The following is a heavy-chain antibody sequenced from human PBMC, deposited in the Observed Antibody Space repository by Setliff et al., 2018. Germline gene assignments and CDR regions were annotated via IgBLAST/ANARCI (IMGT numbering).Heavy chain of an antibody. CDR2: INWDGGSP. J-gene: IGHJ4*02. V-gene: IGHV3-20*04. D-gene: IGHD6-6*01. Sequence: GSLRLSCVVSGFTFDNYAMTWVRQAPGKGLEWVSGINWDGGSPGYADSVRGRFTISRDSAKGSVYLQMDSLRAEDTAFYYCAKSSGSSSSTNLEYLGPGTLVTVSS. CDR3: AKSSGSSSSTNLEY. CDR1: GFTFDNYA.